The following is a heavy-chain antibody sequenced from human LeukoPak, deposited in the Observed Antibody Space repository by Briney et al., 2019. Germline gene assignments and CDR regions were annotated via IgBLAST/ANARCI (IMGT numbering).Heavy chain of an antibody. V-gene: IGHV4-34*01. CDR1: GGSFSGYY. CDR2: INHSGST. J-gene: IGHJ4*02. Sequence: SETLSLTCAVYGGSFSGYYWSWIRQPPGKGLEWIGEINHSGSTNYNPSLKSRVTISVDTSKNQFSLKLSSVTAADTAVYYCARATSEDSSTFTYFDYWGQGTLVTVSS. D-gene: IGHD2/OR15-2a*01. CDR3: ARATSEDSSTFTYFDY.